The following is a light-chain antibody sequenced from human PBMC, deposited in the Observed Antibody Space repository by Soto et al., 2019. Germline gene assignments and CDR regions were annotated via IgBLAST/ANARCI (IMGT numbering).Light chain of an antibody. CDR3: LLWYGGAYF. CDR2: SIN. CDR1: TGAVTKGFS. Sequence: QAVVTQEPSLTVSPGGTVTLTCASSTGAVTKGFSPNWLQQRPGQPPRALIYSINKTHSWTPARFSGSLLGGKAALTLSGVQPEDEAVYYCLLWYGGAYFSGIGTKVTVL. J-gene: IGLJ1*01. V-gene: IGLV7-43*01.